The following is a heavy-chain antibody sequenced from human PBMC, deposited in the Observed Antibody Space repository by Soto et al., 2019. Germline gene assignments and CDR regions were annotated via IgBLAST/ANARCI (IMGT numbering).Heavy chain of an antibody. CDR3: ARVGLIAVAGTGTRWFDP. Sequence: ASVKVSCKASGYTFTGYYMHWVRQAPGQGLEWMGWINPNSGGTNYAQKFQGWVTMTRDTSISTAYMELSRLRSDDTAVYYCARVGLIAVAGTGTRWFDPWGQGTLVTVSS. D-gene: IGHD6-19*01. V-gene: IGHV1-2*04. J-gene: IGHJ5*02. CDR1: GYTFTGYY. CDR2: INPNSGGT.